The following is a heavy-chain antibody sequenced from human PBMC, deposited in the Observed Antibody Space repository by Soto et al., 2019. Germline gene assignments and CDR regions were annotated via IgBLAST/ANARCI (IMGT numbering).Heavy chain of an antibody. CDR1: GGSFSGYY. D-gene: IGHD6-13*01. Sequence: SETLSLTCAVYGGSFSGYYWSWIRQPPGKGLEWIGEINHSGSTNYNPSLKSRVTISVDTSKNQFSLKLSSVTAADTAVYYCARGRTYSSSWRRAPVFDYWGQGTLVTVSS. J-gene: IGHJ4*02. CDR3: ARGRTYSSSWRRAPVFDY. V-gene: IGHV4-34*01. CDR2: INHSGST.